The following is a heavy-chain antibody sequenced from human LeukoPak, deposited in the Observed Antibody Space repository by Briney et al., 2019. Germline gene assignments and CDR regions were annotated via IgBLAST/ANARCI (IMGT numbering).Heavy chain of an antibody. D-gene: IGHD6-13*01. CDR3: ARDLAPRYSSSWPHYYYGTDV. CDR1: GFTFSSYG. J-gene: IGHJ6*02. CDR2: IKQDGSEK. V-gene: IGHV3-7*03. Sequence: GGSLRLSCAASGFTFSSYGMHWVRQAPGKGLEWVANIKQDGSEKYYVDSVKGRFTISRDNSKNTLYLQMNSLRAEDTAVYYCARDLAPRYSSSWPHYYYGTDVWGQGTTVTVSS.